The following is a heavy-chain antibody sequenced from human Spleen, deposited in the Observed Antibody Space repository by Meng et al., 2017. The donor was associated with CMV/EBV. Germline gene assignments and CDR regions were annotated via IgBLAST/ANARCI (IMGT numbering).Heavy chain of an antibody. Sequence: FFAASGFTFDDCGMSWVRQAPGKVLEWVSVIYSGNTSTYYADSVKGRFTISRDNSKNTLYLQMNNLRAEDTAIYNCAKQEGSGWFDYWGQGTLVTVSS. J-gene: IGHJ4*02. CDR2: IYSGNTST. CDR1: GFTFDDCG. CDR3: AKQEGSGWFDY. V-gene: IGHV3-23*03. D-gene: IGHD6-19*01.